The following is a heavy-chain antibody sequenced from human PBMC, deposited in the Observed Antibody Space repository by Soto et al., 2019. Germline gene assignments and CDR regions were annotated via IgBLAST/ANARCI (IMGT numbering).Heavy chain of an antibody. CDR2: INAGNGNT. CDR3: ARGSGYCSSTSCYEHYYYGMDV. Sequence: DSGKVSCKASGYTFTSYAMHWVRQAPGQRLEWMGWINAGNGNTKYSQKFQGRVTITRDTSASTAYMELSSLRSEDTAVYYCARGSGYCSSTSCYEHYYYGMDVWGQGTTVTVSS. V-gene: IGHV1-3*01. J-gene: IGHJ6*02. CDR1: GYTFTSYA. D-gene: IGHD2-2*01.